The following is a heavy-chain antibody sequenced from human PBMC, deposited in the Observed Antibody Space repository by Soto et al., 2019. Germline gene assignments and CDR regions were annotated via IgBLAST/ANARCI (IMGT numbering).Heavy chain of an antibody. CDR3: ARTLNSDIVVVVAARAGMDV. CDR1: GYSFITYY. CDR2: IDPSGGST. Sequence: ASVKVSCKASGYSFITYYLHWVRQAPGQGLEWMGAIDPSGGSTNYAQKFQGRVTMTTDTSTNTVYMELSSLRSEDTAVYYCARTLNSDIVVVVAARAGMDVWGQGTTVTVSS. J-gene: IGHJ6*02. D-gene: IGHD2-15*01. V-gene: IGHV1-46*01.